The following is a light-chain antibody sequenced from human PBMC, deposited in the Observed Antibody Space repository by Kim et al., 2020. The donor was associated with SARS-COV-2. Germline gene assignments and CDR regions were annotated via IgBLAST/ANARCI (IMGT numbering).Light chain of an antibody. CDR2: EVS. J-gene: IGLJ2*01. V-gene: IGLV2-23*02. CDR3: CSYAGSSTSVV. CDR1: SSDVGSYTL. Sequence: IPLSCTVTSSDVGSYTLVSWYQQHPGKAPKLMIYEVSKRPSGVSNRFSGSKSGNTASLTISGLQAEDEADYYCCSYAGSSTSVVFGGGTQLTVL.